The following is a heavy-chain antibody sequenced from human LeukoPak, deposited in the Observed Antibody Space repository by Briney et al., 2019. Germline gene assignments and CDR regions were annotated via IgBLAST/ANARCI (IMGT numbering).Heavy chain of an antibody. Sequence: GGSLRLSCAASGFTFSSYSMNWVCQAPGKGLEWVSSISSSSSYIYYADSVKGRFTISRDNAKNSLYLQMNSLRAEDTAVYYCAREFENYYGSGSYGYWGQGTLVTVSS. CDR3: AREFENYYGSGSYGY. CDR1: GFTFSSYS. D-gene: IGHD3-10*01. J-gene: IGHJ4*02. V-gene: IGHV3-21*01. CDR2: ISSSSSYI.